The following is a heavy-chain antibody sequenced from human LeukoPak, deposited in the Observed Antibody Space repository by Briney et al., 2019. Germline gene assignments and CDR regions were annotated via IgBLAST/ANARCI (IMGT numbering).Heavy chain of an antibody. Sequence: SETLSLTCTVSGGSISSGYYWVWIRQPPGKGLEWIGGIHHSGSSYYNPSLKSRLTISVDTSKNQFSLKMSSVNAADTAVYYCARGFDYCGQGTLVTVSS. J-gene: IGHJ4*02. V-gene: IGHV4-38-2*02. CDR1: GGSISSGYY. CDR3: ARGFDY. CDR2: IHHSGSS.